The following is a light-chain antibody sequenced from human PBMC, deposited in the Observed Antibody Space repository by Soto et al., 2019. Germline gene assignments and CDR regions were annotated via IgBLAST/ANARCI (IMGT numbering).Light chain of an antibody. V-gene: IGKV1-5*03. CDR3: QQYSSHST. CDR1: QSTSSY. CDR2: QAS. Sequence: DLPMTQSPSTLSSSLGDRVTLTCRASQSTSSYLAWYQQKPGKAPKLLIYQASSLENGVPSRFSGSGSGTEFSLTISSLQPDDFATYYCQQYSSHSTFGQGTKVDIK. J-gene: IGKJ1*01.